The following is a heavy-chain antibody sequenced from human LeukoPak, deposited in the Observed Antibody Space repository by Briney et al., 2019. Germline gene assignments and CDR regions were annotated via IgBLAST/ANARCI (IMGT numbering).Heavy chain of an antibody. D-gene: IGHD6-19*01. V-gene: IGHV4-34*01. CDR2: INHSGST. CDR3: ARDGWAVAGSPNWFDP. CDR1: GGSFSGYY. J-gene: IGHJ5*02. Sequence: SETLSLTCAVYGGSFSGYYWSWIRQPPRKGLEWIGEINHSGSTNYNPSLKSRVTISVDTSKNQFSLKLSSVTAADTAVYYCARDGWAVAGSPNWFDPWGQGTLVTVSS.